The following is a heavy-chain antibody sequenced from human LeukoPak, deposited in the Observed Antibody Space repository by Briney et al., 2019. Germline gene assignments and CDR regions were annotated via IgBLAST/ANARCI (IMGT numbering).Heavy chain of an antibody. Sequence: GESLRLSCSASGFTFNNAWMSWVRQAPGKGLEWVGRIKSKTDGGTTDYAAPVKGRFTISRDDSKNTLYLQMNSLKTEDTAVYYCTTDGHYYDSSGYYSYYFDYWGQGTLVTVSS. J-gene: IGHJ4*02. CDR2: IKSKTDGGTT. CDR3: TTDGHYYDSSGYYSYYFDY. D-gene: IGHD3-22*01. CDR1: GFTFNNAW. V-gene: IGHV3-15*01.